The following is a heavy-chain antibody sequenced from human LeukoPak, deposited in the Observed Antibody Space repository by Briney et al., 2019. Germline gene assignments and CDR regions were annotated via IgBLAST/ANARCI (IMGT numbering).Heavy chain of an antibody. CDR2: IYPGDSDT. CDR1: GYSFTSYW. V-gene: IGHV5-51*01. D-gene: IGHD1-26*01. J-gene: IGHJ4*02. Sequence: GESLKISCKGSGYSFTSYWIGWVRQMPGKGLEWMGIIYPGDSDTRYSPSFQGQVTISADKSISTAYLQWSSLKASDTAMYYCARRPVSLVGAAYGFDYWGQGTLVTVSS. CDR3: ARRPVSLVGAAYGFDY.